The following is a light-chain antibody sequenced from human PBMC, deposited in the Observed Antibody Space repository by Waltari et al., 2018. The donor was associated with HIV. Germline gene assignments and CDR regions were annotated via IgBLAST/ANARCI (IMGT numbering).Light chain of an antibody. V-gene: IGLV7-43*01. CDR1: TGAVTSGYY. J-gene: IGLJ3*02. CDR2: STS. CDR3: LLYYGGAWV. Sequence: QTVVTLEPSLTVSPGGTVTLTCASSTGAVTSGYYPNWFQQKPVQAPRPLIYSTSNKHSSTPARFSGSLLGGKAALTLSGVQPEDEAEYYCLLYYGGAWVFGGGTKLTVL.